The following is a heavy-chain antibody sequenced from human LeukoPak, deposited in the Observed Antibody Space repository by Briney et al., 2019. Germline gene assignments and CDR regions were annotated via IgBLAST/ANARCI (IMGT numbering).Heavy chain of an antibody. CDR1: GGTFSSYA. V-gene: IGHV1-69*04. D-gene: IGHD3-3*01. Sequence: SVKVSCKASGGTFSSYAISWVRQAPGQGLEWMGRIIPILGIANYAQKFQGRVTITADKSTSTAYMELSSLRFEDTAVYYCATPAGWSARGPAFDIWGQGTMVTVSS. CDR3: ATPAGWSARGPAFDI. CDR2: IIPILGIA. J-gene: IGHJ3*02.